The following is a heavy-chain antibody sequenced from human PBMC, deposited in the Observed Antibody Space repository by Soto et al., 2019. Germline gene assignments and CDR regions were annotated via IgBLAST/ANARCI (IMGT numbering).Heavy chain of an antibody. CDR3: ARQIHFYYDGGGQSAWFDP. D-gene: IGHD3-22*01. CDR1: GGTFSSYA. J-gene: IGHJ5*02. V-gene: IGHV1-69*13. Sequence: SVKVSCKASGGTFSSYAISWVRQAPGQGLEWMGGIIPIFGPANYAQKFQGRVTITADESTSTAYMELSSLRSEDTAVYYCARQIHFYYDGGGQSAWFDPGGQGTLVTVSS. CDR2: IIPIFGPA.